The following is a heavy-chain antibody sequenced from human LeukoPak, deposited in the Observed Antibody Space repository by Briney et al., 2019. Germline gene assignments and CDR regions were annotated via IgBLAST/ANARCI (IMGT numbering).Heavy chain of an antibody. CDR2: IYPGDSDT. CDR3: ARPHYYDSSGLDAFDI. D-gene: IGHD3-22*01. CDR1: GYSFTSYW. V-gene: IGHV5-51*01. Sequence: GESLKISCKGSGYSFTSYWIGWVRQMPGKGLEWMGIIYPGDSDTRYSPSLQGQVTISADKSISTAYLQWSSLEASDTAMYYCARPHYYDSSGLDAFDIWGQGTMVTVSS. J-gene: IGHJ3*02.